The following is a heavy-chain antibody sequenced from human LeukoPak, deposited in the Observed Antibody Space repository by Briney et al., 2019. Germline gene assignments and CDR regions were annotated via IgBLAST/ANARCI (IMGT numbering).Heavy chain of an antibody. CDR2: MNPNSGNT. D-gene: IGHD3-10*01. CDR3: ARGSMARGVITLYDFDY. CDR1: GYTFTSYD. Sequence: ASVKVSCKASGYTFTSYDINWVRQATGQGLEWMGWMNPNSGNTGYAQKFQGRVTMTRNTFISTAYMDLSSLRSEDTAVYYCARGSMARGVITLYDFDYWGQGTLVTVSS. J-gene: IGHJ4*02. V-gene: IGHV1-8*01.